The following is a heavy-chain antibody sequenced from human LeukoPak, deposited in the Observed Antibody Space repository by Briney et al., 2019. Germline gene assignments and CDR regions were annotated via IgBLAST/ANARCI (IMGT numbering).Heavy chain of an antibody. CDR1: GFTFSSYA. D-gene: IGHD3-10*01. V-gene: IGHV3-23*01. J-gene: IGHJ4*02. Sequence: PGGSLRLSCAASGFTFSSYAMSWVRQAPGKGLEWVSAISGSGGSTYYADSVKGQFTISRDNSKNTLYLQMNSLRAEDTAVYYCAKYSKYYYGSGSSDYWGQGTLVTVSS. CDR2: ISGSGGST. CDR3: AKYSKYYYGSGSSDY.